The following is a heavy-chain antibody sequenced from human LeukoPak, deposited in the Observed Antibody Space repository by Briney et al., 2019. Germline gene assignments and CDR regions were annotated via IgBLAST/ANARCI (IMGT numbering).Heavy chain of an antibody. CDR3: AKDTASSWWYFDL. V-gene: IGHV3-23*01. CDR1: GFPFSSYA. CDR2: IGGSGGTT. D-gene: IGHD5-18*01. Sequence: GRSLRLSCAASGFPFSSYAMSWVRQAPGKGLEWVSAIGGSGGTTYYADSVKGRFTISRDNSKNTLYLQMNSLRAEDTAVYYCAKDTASSWWYFDLWGRGTLVTVSS. J-gene: IGHJ2*01.